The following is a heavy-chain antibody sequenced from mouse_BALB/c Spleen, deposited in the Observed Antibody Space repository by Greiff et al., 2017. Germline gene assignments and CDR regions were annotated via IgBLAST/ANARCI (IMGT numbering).Heavy chain of an antibody. Sequence: VMLVESGPGLVAPSQSLSITCTVSGFSLTSYGVHWVRQPPGKGLEWLGVIWAGGSTNCNSALMSRLSISKDNSKSQVFLKMNSLQTDDTAMYYCAREAYWGQGTLVTVSA. J-gene: IGHJ3*01. CDR1: GFSLTSYG. CDR3: AREAY. CDR2: IWAGGST. V-gene: IGHV2-9*02.